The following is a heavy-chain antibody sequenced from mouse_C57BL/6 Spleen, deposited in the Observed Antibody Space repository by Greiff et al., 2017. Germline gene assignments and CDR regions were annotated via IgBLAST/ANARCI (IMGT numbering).Heavy chain of an antibody. V-gene: IGHV1-50*01. J-gene: IGHJ4*01. CDR2: IDPSDSYT. CDR3: ARDYGSSPLYYCAMDY. CDR1: GYTFTSYW. Sequence: QVQLQQPGAELVKPGASVKLSCKASGYTFTSYWMQWVKQRPGQGLEWIGEIDPSDSYTNYNQKFKGKATLTVDTSSSTAYMQLSSLTSEGSAVYYSARDYGSSPLYYCAMDYWGQGTSVTVSS. D-gene: IGHD1-1*01.